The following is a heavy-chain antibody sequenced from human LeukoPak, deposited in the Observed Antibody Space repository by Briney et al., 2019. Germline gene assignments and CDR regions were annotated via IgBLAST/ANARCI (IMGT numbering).Heavy chain of an antibody. Sequence: GGSLRLSCAASGFTFSNYWMHWVRQAPGKGLVWVSHINSDGISTSYADSVKGRFTISRDNAKNTLYLQMNSLRAEDTAVYYCAKARYCDSTTCRYYGMDVWGQGTTVTVSS. CDR3: AKARYCDSTTCRYYGMDV. V-gene: IGHV3-74*01. CDR1: GFTFSNYW. CDR2: INSDGIST. D-gene: IGHD2-2*01. J-gene: IGHJ6*02.